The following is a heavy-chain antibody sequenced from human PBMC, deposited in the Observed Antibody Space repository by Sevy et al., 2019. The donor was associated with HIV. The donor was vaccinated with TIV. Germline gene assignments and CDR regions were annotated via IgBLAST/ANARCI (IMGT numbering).Heavy chain of an antibody. CDR2: LIGGGSRT. D-gene: IGHD2-8*02. CDR1: GFPFSNFA. V-gene: IGHV3-23*01. CDR3: AKRRVQSGLSGGGANYGMDV. Sequence: GGSLRLSCAASGFPFSNFAMSWVRQAPGKGLEWVSTLIGGGSRTYYADSVTGRFIISRDNSRNTRDLQMNSLRAEDTAIYYCAKRRVQSGLSGGGANYGMDVCGRGTTVTVSS. J-gene: IGHJ6*02.